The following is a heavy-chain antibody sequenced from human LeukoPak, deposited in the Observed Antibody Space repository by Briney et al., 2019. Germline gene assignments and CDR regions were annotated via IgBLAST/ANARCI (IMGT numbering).Heavy chain of an antibody. D-gene: IGHD4-11*01. CDR1: GFTFSSYA. CDR2: IKQDGSEK. Sequence: GGSLRLSCAASGFTFSSYAMHWVRQAPGKGLEWVANIKQDGSEKYYVDSVKGRFTISRDNAKNSLYLQMNSLRGEDTAVYYCARERNLVTTTPLYYYSYYMDVWGKGTTVTVSS. V-gene: IGHV3-7*01. CDR3: ARERNLVTTTPLYYYSYYMDV. J-gene: IGHJ6*03.